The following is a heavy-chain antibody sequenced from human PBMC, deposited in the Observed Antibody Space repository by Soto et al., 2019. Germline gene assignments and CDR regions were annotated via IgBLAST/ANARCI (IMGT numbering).Heavy chain of an antibody. CDR2: INHSGST. Sequence: SVTLSLTCTVSGGSISSLGYYRSWIRPPPGKGLEWIGEINHSGSTNYNPSLKSRVTISVDTSKNQFSLKLSSVTAADTAVYYCAKHSSGWYFRTFFDYWGQGTLVTVSS. CDR1: GGSISSLGYY. J-gene: IGHJ4*02. V-gene: IGHV4-39*01. CDR3: AKHSSGWYFRTFFDY. D-gene: IGHD6-19*01.